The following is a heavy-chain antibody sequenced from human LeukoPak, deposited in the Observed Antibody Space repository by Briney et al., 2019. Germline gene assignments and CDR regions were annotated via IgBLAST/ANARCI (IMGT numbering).Heavy chain of an antibody. D-gene: IGHD2-15*01. J-gene: IGHJ4*02. Sequence: GGSLRLSCAASGFTFSKYWMTWVRQAPGKGPEWVANIRTDGNEKNQIGSVKGRFTIPRDNAKSSVYLQMNSLRAEDTAVYYCATDVGGGHFDYWGQGTLVTVSS. V-gene: IGHV3-7*01. CDR2: IRTDGNEK. CDR1: GFTFSKYW. CDR3: ATDVGGGHFDY.